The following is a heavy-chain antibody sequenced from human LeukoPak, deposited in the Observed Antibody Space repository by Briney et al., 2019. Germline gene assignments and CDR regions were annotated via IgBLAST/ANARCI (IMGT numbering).Heavy chain of an antibody. V-gene: IGHV3-30*18. CDR1: GFTFSTYT. CDR2: ISYDGSNK. Sequence: GGSLRLSCAASGFTFSTYTMNWVRQAPGKGLEWVAVISYDGSNKYYADSVKGRFTISRDNSKNTLYLQMNSLRAEDTAVYYCAKDRGARVRSIDYWGQGTPVTVSS. D-gene: IGHD4-17*01. J-gene: IGHJ4*02. CDR3: AKDRGARVRSIDY.